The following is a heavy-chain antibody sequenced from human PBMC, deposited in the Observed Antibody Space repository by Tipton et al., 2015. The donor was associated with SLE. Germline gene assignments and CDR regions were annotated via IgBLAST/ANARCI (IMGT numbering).Heavy chain of an antibody. Sequence: QVQLVQSGAEVKKPGASVKVSCKASGYTFSNYDINWVRQATGQGLEWMGGVNPNSGKTTYVEKFQGRVTITRNTSISTAYMELSSLTSDDTAVYYCARENSGGEDNWGQGTLVTVSS. J-gene: IGHJ4*02. V-gene: IGHV1-8*03. D-gene: IGHD6-19*01. CDR2: VNPNSGKT. CDR3: ARENSGGEDN. CDR1: GYTFSNYD.